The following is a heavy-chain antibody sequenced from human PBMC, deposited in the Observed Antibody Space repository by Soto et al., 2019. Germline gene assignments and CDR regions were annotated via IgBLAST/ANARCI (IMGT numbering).Heavy chain of an antibody. Sequence: PGGSLRLSCAASGFTFSSYAMHWVRQAPGKGLEWVAVISYDGSNKYYADSVKGRFTISRDNSKNTLYLQMNSLRAEDTAVYYCAKDWSTPYYDFWSGYSDPWGQGTLVTVSS. J-gene: IGHJ5*02. V-gene: IGHV3-30-3*01. CDR3: AKDWSTPYYDFWSGYSDP. CDR1: GFTFSSYA. D-gene: IGHD3-3*01. CDR2: ISYDGSNK.